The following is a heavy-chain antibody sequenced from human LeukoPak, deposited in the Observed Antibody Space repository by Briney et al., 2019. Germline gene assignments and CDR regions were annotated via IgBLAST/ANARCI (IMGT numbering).Heavy chain of an antibody. V-gene: IGHV3-23*01. CDR2: ISGSGGST. J-gene: IGHJ4*02. CDR1: GFTFSSYA. CDR3: ARDLGYCSGGSCYVGYFDY. Sequence: GGSLRLSCAASGFTFSSYAMSWVRQAPGKGLEWVSAISGSGGSTYYADSVKGRFTISRGNAKNSLYLQMNSLRAEDTAVYYCARDLGYCSGGSCYVGYFDYWGQGTLVTVSS. D-gene: IGHD2-15*01.